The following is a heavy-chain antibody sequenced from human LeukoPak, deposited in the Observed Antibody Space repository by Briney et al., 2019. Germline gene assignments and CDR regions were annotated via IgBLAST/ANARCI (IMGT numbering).Heavy chain of an antibody. D-gene: IGHD6-19*01. V-gene: IGHV4-34*01. CDR3: ASSGYSSGWYSHYYYYGMDV. CDR1: GGSFSGYY. CDR2: INHSGST. Sequence: SETLSLTCAVYGGSFSGYYWSWIRQPPGKGLEWIGEINHSGSTNYNPSLKSRVTISVDTSKNQFSLKLSSVTAADTAVYYCASSGYSSGWYSHYYYYGMDVWGQGTTVTVSS. J-gene: IGHJ6*02.